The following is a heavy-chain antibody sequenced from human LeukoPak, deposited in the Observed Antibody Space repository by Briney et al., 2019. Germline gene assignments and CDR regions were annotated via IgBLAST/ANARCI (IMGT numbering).Heavy chain of an antibody. Sequence: TSETLSLTCTVSGGSISSSSYYWGWIRQPPGKGLEWIGSIYYSGSTYYNPSLKSRVTISVDTSKNQFSLKLSSVTAADTAVYYCARNIAVAGRGDYMDVWGKGTTVTISS. V-gene: IGHV4-39*01. CDR3: ARNIAVAGRGDYMDV. J-gene: IGHJ6*03. CDR1: GGSISSSSYY. D-gene: IGHD6-19*01. CDR2: IYYSGST.